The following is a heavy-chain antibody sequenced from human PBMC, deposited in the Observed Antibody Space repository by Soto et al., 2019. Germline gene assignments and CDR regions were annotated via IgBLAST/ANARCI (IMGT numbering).Heavy chain of an antibody. CDR3: ARRFETSGWYDY. J-gene: IGHJ4*02. CDR2: IYPGDSDT. V-gene: IGHV5-51*03. CDR1: GYRFTSYW. D-gene: IGHD6-19*01. Sequence: GSAPKLSCKGSGYRFTSYWHGWVRQMPGKGLERMGIIYPGDSDTRYRPSFQGHVTISADKSITTAYLQCSSLKASDTAIYYCARRFETSGWYDYWGQGTLVTVSS.